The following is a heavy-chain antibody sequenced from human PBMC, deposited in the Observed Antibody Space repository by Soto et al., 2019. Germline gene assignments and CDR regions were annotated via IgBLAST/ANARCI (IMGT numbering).Heavy chain of an antibody. V-gene: IGHV1-8*02. CDR2: MNPNSGNT. J-gene: IGHJ3*02. D-gene: IGHD7-27*01. CDR3: ARGLVANWGAFDI. Sequence: ASVKVSCKASGYTFTSYDINWERQATGQGLEWMGWMNPNSGNTGYAQKFQGRVTMTRNTSISTAYMELSSLRSEDTAVYYCARGLVANWGAFDIWCQGTMVTVSS. CDR1: GYTFTSYD.